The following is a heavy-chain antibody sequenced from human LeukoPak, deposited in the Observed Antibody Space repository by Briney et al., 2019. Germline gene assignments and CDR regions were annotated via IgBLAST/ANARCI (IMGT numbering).Heavy chain of an antibody. CDR1: GDSVSSNSAA. Sequence: SQTLSLTCAISGDSVSSNSAAWNWIRQSPSRGLEWLGRTYYRSKWYNDYAVSVKSRITINPDTSKNQFSLQLNSVTPEDTAVYYCARGDRNIAAAGTVVLWFDPWGQGTLVTVSS. CDR2: TYYRSKWYN. D-gene: IGHD6-13*01. J-gene: IGHJ5*02. V-gene: IGHV6-1*01. CDR3: ARGDRNIAAAGTVVLWFDP.